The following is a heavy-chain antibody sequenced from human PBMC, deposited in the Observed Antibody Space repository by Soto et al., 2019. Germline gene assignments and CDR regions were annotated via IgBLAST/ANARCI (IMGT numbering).Heavy chain of an antibody. CDR2: IYYRGTT. J-gene: IGHJ4*02. CDR3: ARGGGYDVDY. D-gene: IGHD5-12*01. V-gene: IGHV4-31*03. Sequence: QVQLQESGPGLVNPSQTLSLTCTVSGGSVSSGGYYWNWIRQHPGKGLQWIGYIYYRGTTYYNPSLKSRVTISLDTSKNQFSLELNSATVADTAVYYCARGGGYDVDYWGQGSLVIVSS. CDR1: GGSVSSGGYY.